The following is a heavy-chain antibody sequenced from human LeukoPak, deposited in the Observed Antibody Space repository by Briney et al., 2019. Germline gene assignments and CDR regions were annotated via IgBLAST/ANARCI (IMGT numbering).Heavy chain of an antibody. CDR2: IYYSGST. Sequence: SETLSLTCTVSGGSISSHYWSWIRQPPGKGLKWIGYIYYSGSTNYNPSLKSRVTISVDTSKNQFSLKLSSVTAADTAVYYCARLDFWSYYYYMDVWGKGTTVTVSS. CDR1: GGSISSHY. V-gene: IGHV4-59*11. J-gene: IGHJ6*03. D-gene: IGHD3-3*01. CDR3: ARLDFWSYYYYMDV.